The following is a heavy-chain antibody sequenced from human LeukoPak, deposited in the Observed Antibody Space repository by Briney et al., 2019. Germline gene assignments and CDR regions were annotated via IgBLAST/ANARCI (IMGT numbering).Heavy chain of an antibody. Sequence: PGGSLRLSCAASGFTFSSYWMSWVRQAPGKGLEWVANFKQDGSEKYYVDSVKGRFTISRDNAKNSLYLQMNSLRAEDTAVYYCARVARRTVTIYDDAFDIWGQGTMVTVSS. V-gene: IGHV3-7*01. D-gene: IGHD4-17*01. CDR2: FKQDGSEK. CDR1: GFTFSSYW. CDR3: ARVARRTVTIYDDAFDI. J-gene: IGHJ3*02.